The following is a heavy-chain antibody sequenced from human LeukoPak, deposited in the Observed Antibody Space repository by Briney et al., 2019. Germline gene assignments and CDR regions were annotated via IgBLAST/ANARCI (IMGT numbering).Heavy chain of an antibody. Sequence: PSETLSLTCTVSGGSISGYYWSWIRQPPGKGLEWIGYIYYSGSTNYNPSLKSRVTISVDTSKNQFSLKLSSVTAADTAVYYCARYWYGGSSHPRWGKPDYWGKGTLVTVSS. V-gene: IGHV4-59*01. D-gene: IGHD6-6*01. CDR3: ARYWYGGSSHPRWGKPDY. J-gene: IGHJ4*02. CDR2: IYYSGST. CDR1: GGSISGYY.